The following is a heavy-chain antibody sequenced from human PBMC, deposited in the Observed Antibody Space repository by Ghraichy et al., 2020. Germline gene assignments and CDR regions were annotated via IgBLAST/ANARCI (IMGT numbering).Heavy chain of an antibody. CDR1: GFTFSNYS. D-gene: IGHD3-10*01. Sequence: GGSLRLSCAASGFTFSNYSMHWVRQAPGRGLEWVTLIKYDGSNKFYADSVKGRFTISRDNLKNMLYLQMNSLRAEDTAVYYCATESMGGSVSFDYWGQGTLVTVSS. V-gene: IGHV3-30-3*01. CDR2: IKYDGSNK. CDR3: ATESMGGSVSFDY. J-gene: IGHJ4*02.